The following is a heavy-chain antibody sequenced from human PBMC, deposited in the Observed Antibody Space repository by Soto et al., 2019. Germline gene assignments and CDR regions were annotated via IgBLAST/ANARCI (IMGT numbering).Heavy chain of an antibody. CDR3: ARGRPAADIVYDSIDP. J-gene: IGHJ5*02. CDR1: GYTFTSYG. V-gene: IGHV1-18*04. D-gene: IGHD2-2*01. CDR2: ISAYNGNT. Sequence: SVKVSCKASGYTFTSYGISWVRQAPGQGLEWMGWISAYNGNTNYAQKLQGRVTMTTDTSTSTAYMELRSLRSADTAVYYCARGRPAADIVYDSIDPPGQATLVTVS.